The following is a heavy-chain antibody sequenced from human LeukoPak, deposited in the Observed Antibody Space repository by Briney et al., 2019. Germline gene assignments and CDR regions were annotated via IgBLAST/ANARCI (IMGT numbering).Heavy chain of an antibody. J-gene: IGHJ5*02. CDR2: ISSSSSYI. V-gene: IGHV3-21*01. Sequence: GGSLRLSCAASGFTFSSYSMNWVRQAPGKGLEWVSSISSSSSYIYYADSVKGRFTISRDNAKNSLYLQMNSLRAEDTAVYYCARSLGYCSSTSCPQLAGPFDPWGQGTLVTVSS. D-gene: IGHD2-2*01. CDR3: ARSLGYCSSTSCPQLAGPFDP. CDR1: GFTFSSYS.